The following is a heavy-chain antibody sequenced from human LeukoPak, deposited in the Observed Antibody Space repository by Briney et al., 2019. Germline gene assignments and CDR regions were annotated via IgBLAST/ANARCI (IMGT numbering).Heavy chain of an antibody. Sequence: GGSLRLSCSASGFPFSSYAMHWVRQAPGKGLEYVSAISDSGGSTYYADSVKGRFTISRDNSKNSLYLQMNSLRDEDTAVYYCARDGRLPFDFWGQGTLVTVSS. CDR2: ISDSGGST. V-gene: IGHV3-64*04. CDR1: GFPFSSYA. J-gene: IGHJ4*02. D-gene: IGHD1-26*01. CDR3: ARDGRLPFDF.